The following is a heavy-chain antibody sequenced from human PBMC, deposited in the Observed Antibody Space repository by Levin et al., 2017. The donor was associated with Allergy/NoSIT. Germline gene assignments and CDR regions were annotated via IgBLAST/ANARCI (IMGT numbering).Heavy chain of an antibody. J-gene: IGHJ4*02. D-gene: IGHD6-13*01. CDR3: AKDLAAAGRFDY. V-gene: IGHV3-30*18. CDR1: GFTFSSYG. CDR2: ISYDGSNK. Sequence: SCAASGFTFSSYGMHWVRQAPGKGLEWVAVISYDGSNKYYADSVKGRFTISRDNSKNTLYLQMNSLRAEDTAVYYCAKDLAAAGRFDYWGQGTLVTVSS.